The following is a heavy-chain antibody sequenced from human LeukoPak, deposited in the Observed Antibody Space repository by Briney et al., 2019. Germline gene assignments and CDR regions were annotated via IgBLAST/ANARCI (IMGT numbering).Heavy chain of an antibody. D-gene: IGHD6-6*01. CDR2: IRSKAYGGTT. Sequence: PGGSLRLSCTASGFTFGGYAMSWFRQAPGKGLEWVGFIRSKAYGGTTEYAASVKGRFTISRDDSKSIAYLQMNSLKTEDTAVYYSSSSPGGYYYMDVWGKGTTVTVSS. V-gene: IGHV3-49*03. CDR3: SSSPGGYYYMDV. CDR1: GFTFGGYA. J-gene: IGHJ6*03.